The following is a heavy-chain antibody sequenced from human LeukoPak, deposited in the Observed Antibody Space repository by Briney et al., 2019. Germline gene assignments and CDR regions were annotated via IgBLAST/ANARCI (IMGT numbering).Heavy chain of an antibody. Sequence: PGRSLRLSCVASGFTFSIFGMHWVRQAPGKGPEWVAVASYDGSNEYYADSVKGRFTISGDNSNNTLYLQMNSLRAEDTAVYYCAKDRNAPSQWEQPPYCFYGMDVWGQGTTVTVSS. CDR1: GFTFSIFG. CDR3: AKDRNAPSQWEQPPYCFYGMDV. V-gene: IGHV3-30*18. J-gene: IGHJ6*02. D-gene: IGHD1-26*01. CDR2: ASYDGSNE.